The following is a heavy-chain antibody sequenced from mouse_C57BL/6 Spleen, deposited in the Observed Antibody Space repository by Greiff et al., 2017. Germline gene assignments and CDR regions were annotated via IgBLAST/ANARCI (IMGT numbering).Heavy chain of an antibody. J-gene: IGHJ1*03. CDR2: IDPETGGT. V-gene: IGHV1-15*01. CDR1: GYTFTDYE. CDR3: TRGLRGWYFDV. Sequence: VQLQQPGAELVRPGASVTLSCKASGYTFTDYEMPWVKQTPVHGLEWIGAIDPETGGTAYNQKFKGKAILTADKSSSTAYMELRSLTSEDSAVYCCTRGLRGWYFDVWGTGTTVTVSS. D-gene: IGHD2-4*01.